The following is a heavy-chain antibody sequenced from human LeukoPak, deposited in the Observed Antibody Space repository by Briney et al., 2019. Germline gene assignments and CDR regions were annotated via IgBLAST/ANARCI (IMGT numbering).Heavy chain of an antibody. D-gene: IGHD6-19*01. CDR2: ISSSGGSI. J-gene: IGHJ4*02. V-gene: IGHV3-48*03. CDR1: GFTFSSFE. CDR3: GRGSHSSAWRLIDS. Sequence: GGSLRLSCEGSGFTFSSFEMNWIRQGPGKGLEWISYISSSGGSIYYADSVKGRFTISRDNAKNSLYLQMNSLGAEDTAVYYCGRGSHSSAWRLIDSWGQGTLVTVSS.